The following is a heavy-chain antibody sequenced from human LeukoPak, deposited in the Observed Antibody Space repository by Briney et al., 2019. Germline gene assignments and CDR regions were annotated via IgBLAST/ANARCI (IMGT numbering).Heavy chain of an antibody. Sequence: PGGSLRLSCAASGFTFSSYSMNWVRQAPGKGLEWVSSISSSSSSYIYYADSVKGRFTISRDNAKNSLYLQMNSLRAEDTAVYYCARSYRVMDFDYWGQGTLVTVSS. V-gene: IGHV3-21*01. J-gene: IGHJ4*02. D-gene: IGHD1-26*01. CDR3: ARSYRVMDFDY. CDR2: ISSSSSSYI. CDR1: GFTFSSYS.